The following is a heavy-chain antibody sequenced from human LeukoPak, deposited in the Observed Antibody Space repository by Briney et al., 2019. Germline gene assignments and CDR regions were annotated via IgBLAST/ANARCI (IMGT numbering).Heavy chain of an antibody. Sequence: PSQTLSLTCTVSGGSISSGSYYLTWIRQPAGKGLEWIGRIYTSGSTNYNPSLKSRVSISGDTSKNQFSLKLSSVTAADTAVYYCARVSSWVAFDYWGQGTLVTVSS. CDR2: IYTSGST. CDR3: ARVSSWVAFDY. D-gene: IGHD2-15*01. V-gene: IGHV4-61*02. J-gene: IGHJ4*02. CDR1: GGSISSGSYY.